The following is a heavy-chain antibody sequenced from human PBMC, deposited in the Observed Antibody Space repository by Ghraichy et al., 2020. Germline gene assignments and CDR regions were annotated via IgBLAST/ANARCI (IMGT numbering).Heavy chain of an antibody. V-gene: IGHV4-61*01. Sequence: SETLSLTCTVSGGSVSSGSYYWSWIRQPPGKGLEWIGYIYYSGNTNYNPTLKSRVTISVDTSKNQFSLKLSSVTAADTDVYYCARDRVVPAAHWRGNYYSDGIDVWGPGTTVTVPS. CDR3: ARDRVVPAAHWRGNYYSDGIDV. CDR2: IYYSGNT. D-gene: IGHD2-2*01. CDR1: GGSVSSGSYY. J-gene: IGHJ6*02.